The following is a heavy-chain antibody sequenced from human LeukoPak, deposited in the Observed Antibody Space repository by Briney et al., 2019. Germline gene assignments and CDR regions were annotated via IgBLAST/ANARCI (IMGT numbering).Heavy chain of an antibody. J-gene: IGHJ6*03. D-gene: IGHD3-10*01. CDR3: ARVGYYGSGSWYYMDV. CDR2: ISAYNGNT. CDR1: GHTFTSYG. Sequence: ASVKVSCKASGHTFTSYGISWVRQAPGQGLEWMGWISAYNGNTNYAQKLQGRVTMTTDTSTSTAYMELRSLRSDDTAVYYCARVGYYGSGSWYYMDVWGKGTTVTISS. V-gene: IGHV1-18*01.